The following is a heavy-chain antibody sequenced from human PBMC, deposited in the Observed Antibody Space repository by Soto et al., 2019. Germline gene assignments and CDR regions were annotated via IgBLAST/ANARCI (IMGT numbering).Heavy chain of an antibody. J-gene: IGHJ5*02. Sequence: SETLSLTCTVSGGSISSGGYYWSWIRQHPGKGLEWIGYIYYSGSTYYNPSLKSRVTISVDTSKNQFSLKLSSVTAADTAVYYCARAPREDTAMVFGLYWFDPWGQGTLVTASS. D-gene: IGHD5-18*01. CDR1: GGSISSGGYY. V-gene: IGHV4-31*03. CDR3: ARAPREDTAMVFGLYWFDP. CDR2: IYYSGST.